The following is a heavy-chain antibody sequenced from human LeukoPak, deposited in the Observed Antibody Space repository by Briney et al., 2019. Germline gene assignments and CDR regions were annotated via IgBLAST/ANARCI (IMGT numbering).Heavy chain of an antibody. CDR2: IRFDGSNK. J-gene: IGHJ3*01. V-gene: IGHV3-30*02. CDR1: EFTFNNFD. CDR3: ARPTGSGAFDV. D-gene: IGHD6-19*01. Sequence: GGSLRLSCAASEFTFNNFDIHWVRQAPGKGLEWVAFIRFDGSNKHYADSVKGRSTISRDKSKNTLDLQMNSLRAEDTAVYYCARPTGSGAFDVWGQGTMVTVSS.